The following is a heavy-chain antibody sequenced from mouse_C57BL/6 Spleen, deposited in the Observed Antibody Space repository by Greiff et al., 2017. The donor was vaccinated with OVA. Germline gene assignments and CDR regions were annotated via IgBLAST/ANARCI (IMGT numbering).Heavy chain of an antibody. V-gene: IGHV1-64*01. CDR3: ARDDGSSYRPWFAY. J-gene: IGHJ3*01. Sequence: QVQLQQPGAELVKPGASVKLSCKASGYTFTSYWMHWVKQRPGQGLEWIGMIHPNSGSTNYNEKFKSKATLTVDKSSSTAYMQLSSLTSEDSAVYYCARDDGSSYRPWFAYWGQGTPVTVSA. CDR1: GYTFTSYW. D-gene: IGHD1-1*01. CDR2: IHPNSGST.